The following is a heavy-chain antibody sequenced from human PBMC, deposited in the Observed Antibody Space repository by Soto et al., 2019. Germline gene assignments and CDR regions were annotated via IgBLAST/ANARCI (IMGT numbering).Heavy chain of an antibody. CDR2: ISGSGGRT. J-gene: IGHJ4*02. D-gene: IGHD2-15*01. CDR1: GFTFSSYA. CDR3: AKRIGYCSGGSCYAALHYFDY. V-gene: IGHV3-23*01. Sequence: EVQLLESGGGLVQPGGSLRLSCAASGFTFSSYAMSWVRQAPGKGLEWVSAISGSGGRTYYADSVKGRFTISRDNSKNRLQLQRNRLRAEDTAVYYCAKRIGYCSGGSCYAALHYFDYWVQGTLFTVSS.